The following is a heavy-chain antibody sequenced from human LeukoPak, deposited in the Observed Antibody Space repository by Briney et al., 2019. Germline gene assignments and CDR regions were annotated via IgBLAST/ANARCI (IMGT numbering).Heavy chain of an antibody. V-gene: IGHV4-59*12. D-gene: IGHD1-1*01. CDR3: ARDRDWNDREFDY. Sequence: SETLSLTCTVSGGSISSYYWSWIRQPPGKGLEWIGYIYYSGSTYYNPSLKSRVTISVDRSKNQFSLKLSSVTAADTAVYYCARDRDWNDREFDYWGQGTLVTVSS. CDR2: IYYSGST. J-gene: IGHJ4*02. CDR1: GGSISSYY.